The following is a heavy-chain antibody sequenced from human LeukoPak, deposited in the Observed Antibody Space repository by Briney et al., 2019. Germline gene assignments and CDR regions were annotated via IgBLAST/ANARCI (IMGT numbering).Heavy chain of an antibody. CDR2: ISSSSSYI. CDR1: GFTFRSYA. V-gene: IGHV3-21*01. Sequence: PGGSLRLSCAASGFTFRSYAMSWVRQAPGKGLEWVSSISSSSSYIYYADSVKGRFTISRDNAKNSLFLQMNSLRAEDTAVYYCARGGGSGYYSDYWGQGTLVTVSS. J-gene: IGHJ4*02. D-gene: IGHD3-22*01. CDR3: ARGGGSGYYSDY.